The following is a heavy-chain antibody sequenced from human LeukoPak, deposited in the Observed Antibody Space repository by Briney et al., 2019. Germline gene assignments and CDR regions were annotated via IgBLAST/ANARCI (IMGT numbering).Heavy chain of an antibody. V-gene: IGHV4-59*08. CDR3: ARFYYDGSAYYRFDY. CDR2: IYYSGTT. CDR1: GGSISTFY. D-gene: IGHD3-22*01. J-gene: IGHJ4*02. Sequence: PSETLSLTCTVSGGSISTFYWSWIRQRPGKGLEWIGYIYYSGTTNYNPSLKSRVTISLNTSKNQFSLKLTSVTAADTAVYYCARFYYDGSAYYRFDYWGQGALVTVSS.